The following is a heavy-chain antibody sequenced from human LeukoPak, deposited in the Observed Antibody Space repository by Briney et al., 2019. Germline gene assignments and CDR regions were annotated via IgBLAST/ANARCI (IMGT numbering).Heavy chain of an antibody. D-gene: IGHD3-9*01. Sequence: ASVKVSCKASGYTFTGYYMHWVRQAPGQGLEWMGWINPNSGGTNYAQKFQGRVTMTRDTSISTAYMELSRLRSDDTAVYYCARDHVLRYFDWLFPETDAFDIWGQGTMVTVPS. CDR1: GYTFTGYY. V-gene: IGHV1-2*02. J-gene: IGHJ3*02. CDR2: INPNSGGT. CDR3: ARDHVLRYFDWLFPETDAFDI.